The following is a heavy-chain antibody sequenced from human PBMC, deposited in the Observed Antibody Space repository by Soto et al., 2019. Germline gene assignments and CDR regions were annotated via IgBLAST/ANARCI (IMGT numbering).Heavy chain of an antibody. CDR2: ISAYNGNT. CDR1: GYTFTSYG. Sequence: QVQLVQSGAEVKKPGASVKVSCKASGYTFTSYGIIWVRQAPGQGLEWMGWISAYNGNTNYAQKLQGRVTMTTDTSTRTAYLELRSLRSDDTAVYYCARTRRPPDYYGFNDAFDIWGQGTMVTVSS. V-gene: IGHV1-18*01. D-gene: IGHD1-26*01. CDR3: ARTRRPPDYYGFNDAFDI. J-gene: IGHJ3*02.